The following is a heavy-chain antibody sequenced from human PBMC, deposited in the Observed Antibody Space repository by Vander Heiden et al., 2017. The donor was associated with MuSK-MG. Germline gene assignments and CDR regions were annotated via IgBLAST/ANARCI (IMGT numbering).Heavy chain of an antibody. V-gene: IGHV4-39*01. Sequence: QLQLQESGPGLVKPSETLSLTCTVSGGSISSSSYYWGWIRQPPGKGLEWIGSIYYSGSTYYNPALKSRVTISVDTSKNQLSRKLRSVTAAETAVYYCSRQPGGAGNYYFDYWGQGTLVTVSS. J-gene: IGHJ4*02. CDR1: GGSISSSSYY. CDR3: SRQPGGAGNYYFDY. D-gene: IGHD1-1*01. CDR2: IYYSGST.